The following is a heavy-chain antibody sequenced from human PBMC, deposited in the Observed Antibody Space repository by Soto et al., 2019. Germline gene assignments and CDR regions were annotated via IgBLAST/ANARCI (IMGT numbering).Heavy chain of an antibody. D-gene: IGHD3-10*01. V-gene: IGHV3-23*01. CDR2: ISGSGGST. Sequence: GGSLRLSCAASGFTFSSYAMSWVRQAPGKGLEWVSAISGSGGSTYYADSVKGRFTISRDNSKNTLYLQMNSLRAEDTAVYYCAKDYYGSGSYFNSPIDYWGQGTLVTVSS. J-gene: IGHJ4*02. CDR1: GFTFSSYA. CDR3: AKDYYGSGSYFNSPIDY.